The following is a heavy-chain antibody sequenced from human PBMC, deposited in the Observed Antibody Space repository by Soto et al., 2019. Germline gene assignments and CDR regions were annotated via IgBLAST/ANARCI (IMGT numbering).Heavy chain of an antibody. J-gene: IGHJ6*02. CDR2: IDWDDDK. Sequence: SGPTLVNPTQTLTLTCTFFGFSLSTSGMCVSWIRQPPGRALEWLALIDWDDDKYYSTSLKTRLTISKDTSKNQVVLTMTNMDPVDTATYYCARIRRPAQNYYYYGMDVWGQGTTVTVS. CDR1: GFSLSTSGMC. D-gene: IGHD2-2*01. CDR3: ARIRRPAQNYYYYGMDV. V-gene: IGHV2-70*01.